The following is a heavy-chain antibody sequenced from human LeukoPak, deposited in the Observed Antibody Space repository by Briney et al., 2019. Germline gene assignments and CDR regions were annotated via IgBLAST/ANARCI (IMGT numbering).Heavy chain of an antibody. D-gene: IGHD6-19*01. CDR2: INHLCHT. V-gene: IGHV3-23*01. J-gene: IGHJ4*02. CDR1: GFTFNHYA. CDR3: ARDHGSQDSGVWYVFDY. Sequence: PGVSLRLSCTASGFTFNHYAMSWVRQAPGKGLECVASINHLCHTFYAGSVKGQFTISRDNSRNTLFLQMNSLRADDTAHYFCARDHGSQDSGVWYVFDYWGRGTPVTVSS.